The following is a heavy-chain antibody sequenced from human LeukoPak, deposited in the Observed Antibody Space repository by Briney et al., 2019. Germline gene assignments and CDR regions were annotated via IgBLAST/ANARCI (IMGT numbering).Heavy chain of an antibody. CDR3: ARDSLYGVVDY. Sequence: ASVKVSCKTSGYTFTSYYIHWVRQAPGQGLEWMGIINPSGGSTGYAQKFQGRVTMTRDTSTSTVYMYLSSLRSEDMAVYYCARDSLYGVVDYWGQGTLVTVSS. CDR2: INPSGGST. V-gene: IGHV1-46*01. J-gene: IGHJ4*02. D-gene: IGHD4-17*01. CDR1: GYTFTSYY.